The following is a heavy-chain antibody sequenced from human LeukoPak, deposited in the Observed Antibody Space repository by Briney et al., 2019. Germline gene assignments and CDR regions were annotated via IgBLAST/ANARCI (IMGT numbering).Heavy chain of an antibody. CDR3: AKDSRECGGDCYSRGGGFDP. V-gene: IGHV3-23*01. D-gene: IGHD2-21*02. CDR1: GFTFSSYA. Sequence: GGSPRLSCAASGFTFSSYAMSWVRQAPGKGLEWVSAISGSGGSTYYADSVKGRFTISRDNSKNTLYLQVNSLRAEDTAVYYCAKDSRECGGDCYSRGGGFDPWGQGTLVTVSS. CDR2: ISGSGGST. J-gene: IGHJ5*02.